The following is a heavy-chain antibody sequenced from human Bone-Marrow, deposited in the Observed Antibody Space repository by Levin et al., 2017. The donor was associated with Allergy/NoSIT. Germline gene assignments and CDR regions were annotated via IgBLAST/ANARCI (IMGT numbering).Heavy chain of an antibody. V-gene: IGHV7-4-1*01. CDR2: INTKTGSP. J-gene: IGHJ3*01. D-gene: IGHD1-14*01. Sequence: AASVKVSCKASGYMLTSYPINWVRQAPGQGPEWMGWINTKTGSPTYAQGFTGRFIFSSDTSVSTTYLQIRSLKTEDSAVYYCVRQDNDEATTAFDVWGQGTRVTVSS. CDR3: VRQDNDEATTAFDV. CDR1: GYMLTSYP.